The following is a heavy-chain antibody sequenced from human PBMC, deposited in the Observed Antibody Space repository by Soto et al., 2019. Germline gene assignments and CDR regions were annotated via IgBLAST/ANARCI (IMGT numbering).Heavy chain of an antibody. CDR3: AKALYSSTYARGLDV. CDR1: GFSFGSYS. CDR2: IGGDAVTT. D-gene: IGHD6-19*01. V-gene: IGHV3-23*01. Sequence: GGSLRLSCAASGFSFGSYSMTWVRQAPGKGLEWVSVIGGDAVTTYYADSVKGRFTVSRDNFKNTVHLQMNSLRAEDTAVYYCAKALYSSTYARGLDVWGQGTTVTVSS. J-gene: IGHJ6*02.